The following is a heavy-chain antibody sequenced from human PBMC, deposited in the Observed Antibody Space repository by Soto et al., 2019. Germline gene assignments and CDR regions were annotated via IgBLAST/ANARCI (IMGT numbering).Heavy chain of an antibody. V-gene: IGHV4-61*01. D-gene: IGHD2-21*01. Sequence: SLTCAVSGDSVTSVNYFRTWIRQPPGGGLEWIGYISNSGISKYNPSLKSRVAMSQDTSKNQCSLNLHSVTAADTAVYFCERWEGNSYYAYHFDTWGQGALVTVSS. CDR1: GDSVTSVNYF. CDR2: ISNSGIS. CDR3: ERWEGNSYYAYHFDT. J-gene: IGHJ4*02.